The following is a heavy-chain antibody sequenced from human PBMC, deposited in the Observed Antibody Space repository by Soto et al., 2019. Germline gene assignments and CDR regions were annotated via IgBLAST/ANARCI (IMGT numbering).Heavy chain of an antibody. CDR2: ISYDGSKK. J-gene: IGHJ4*02. CDR3: ARGSDFWSGYFDY. Sequence: GGSLRLPCAASGFTFSSYAMHWVRQAPGKGLGWGAVISYDGSKKYYAASVKGRFTISRDNSKNTLYLQMNSLRAEDTAVYYCARGSDFWSGYFDYWGQGTLVTVSS. CDR1: GFTFSSYA. D-gene: IGHD3-3*01. V-gene: IGHV3-30*04.